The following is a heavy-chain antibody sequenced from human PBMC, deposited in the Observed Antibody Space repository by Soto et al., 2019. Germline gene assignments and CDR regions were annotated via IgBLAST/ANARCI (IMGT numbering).Heavy chain of an antibody. CDR3: ARDRGPSSGYYPYWFDP. CDR1: GGTFSSYA. Sequence: QVQLVQSGAEVKKPGSSVKVSCKASGGTFSSYAITWVRQAPGQGLEWMGGIIPIFGTANYAQKFQARVTLTADESTSKAYRELSSLRSEDTAGYYCARDRGPSSGYYPYWFDPWGQGTLVTVSS. J-gene: IGHJ5*02. D-gene: IGHD3-22*01. V-gene: IGHV1-69*12. CDR2: IIPIFGTA.